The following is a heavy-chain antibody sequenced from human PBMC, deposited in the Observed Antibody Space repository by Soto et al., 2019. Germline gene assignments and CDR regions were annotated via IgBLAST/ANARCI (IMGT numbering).Heavy chain of an antibody. J-gene: IGHJ3*02. V-gene: IGHV4-59*01. CDR3: AREGESGSYYLQAFDI. D-gene: IGHD1-26*01. CDR1: GGSISSYY. Sequence: SETLSLTCTVSGGSISSYYWSLIRQPQGKGLEWIGYIYYSGSTNYNPSLKSRVTISVDTSKNQFSLKLSSVTAADTAVYYCAREGESGSYYLQAFDIWGQGTMVTVSS. CDR2: IYYSGST.